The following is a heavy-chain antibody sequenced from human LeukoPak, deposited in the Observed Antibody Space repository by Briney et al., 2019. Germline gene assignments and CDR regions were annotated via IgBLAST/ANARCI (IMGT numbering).Heavy chain of an antibody. CDR3: ARGTWILENYFDY. Sequence: SETLSLTCTVSGGSISSSSYYWGWIRQPPGKGLEWIGSIYYSGSTYYNPSLKSRVTISVDTSKNQFSLKLSSVTAADTAVYYCARGTWILENYFDYWGQGTLVTVSS. D-gene: IGHD5-18*01. CDR1: GGSISSSSYY. V-gene: IGHV4-39*07. CDR2: IYYSGST. J-gene: IGHJ4*02.